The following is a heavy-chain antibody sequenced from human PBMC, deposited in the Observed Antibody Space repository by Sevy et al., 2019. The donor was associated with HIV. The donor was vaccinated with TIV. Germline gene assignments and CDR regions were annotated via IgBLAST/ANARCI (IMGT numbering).Heavy chain of an antibody. Sequence: SETLSLTCTVSGGSISSSYWSWIRQPPGKGLEWIGYIFHTGSTTYNPSLKSRVTISLDTSKSQFSLKLNSVTAAETAVYYCARALSDYVWGSYRYGGRYFDLWGRGTPVTVSS. CDR1: GGSISSSY. CDR2: IFHTGST. V-gene: IGHV4-59*13. J-gene: IGHJ2*01. D-gene: IGHD3-16*02. CDR3: ARALSDYVWGSYRYGGRYFDL.